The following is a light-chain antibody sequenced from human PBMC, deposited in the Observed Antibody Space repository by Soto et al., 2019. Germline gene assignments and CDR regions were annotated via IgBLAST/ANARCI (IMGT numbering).Light chain of an antibody. V-gene: IGLV2-14*01. CDR3: SSYTGSSTV. CDR2: EVS. Sequence: QSALTQPASVSGSPGQSITISCTGTSSDVGGYNHVSWYLQHPGKAPKLMIYEVSNRPSGVSYRFSGSKSGNTASLTIAGLQAEDDADFYCSSYTGSSTVFGGGTQLAVL. CDR1: SSDVGGYNH. J-gene: IGLJ2*01.